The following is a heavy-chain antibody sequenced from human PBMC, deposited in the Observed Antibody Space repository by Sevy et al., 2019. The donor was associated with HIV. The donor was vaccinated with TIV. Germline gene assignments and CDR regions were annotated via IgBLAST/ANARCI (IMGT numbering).Heavy chain of an antibody. CDR2: IYSGGST. D-gene: IGHD3-10*01. CDR1: GFTVSSNY. CDR3: ARVPFTMVRGVIALGYYGMDV. Sequence: GGSLRLSCAASGFTVSSNYMSWVRQAPGKGLEWVSVIYSGGSTYYADPVKGRLTISRDNSKNTLYLQMNSLIAEDTAVYYCARVPFTMVRGVIALGYYGMDVWGQGTTVTVSS. J-gene: IGHJ6*02. V-gene: IGHV3-66*01.